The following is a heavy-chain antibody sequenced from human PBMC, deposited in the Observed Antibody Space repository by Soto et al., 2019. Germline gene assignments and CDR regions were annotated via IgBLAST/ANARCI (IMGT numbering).Heavy chain of an antibody. CDR2: IYYSGST. CDR1: GGSISSSSYY. D-gene: IGHD2-15*01. V-gene: IGHV4-39*01. Sequence: QLQLQESGPGLVKPSETLSLTCTVSGGSISSSSYYWGWIRQPPGKGLEWIGSIYYSGSTYYNPSLRIRVTKTVNTSKNQFSLKLSSVTAADTAVYYCARGLALGYCSGGSGYSDAFDIWGQGTMVTVSS. J-gene: IGHJ3*02. CDR3: ARGLALGYCSGGSGYSDAFDI.